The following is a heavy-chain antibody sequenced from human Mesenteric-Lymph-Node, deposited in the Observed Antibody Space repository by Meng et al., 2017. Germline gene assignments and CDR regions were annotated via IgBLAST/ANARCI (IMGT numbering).Heavy chain of an antibody. CDR3: TRSYIGAGGNFKY. D-gene: IGHD1-26*01. V-gene: IGHV4-4*03. CDR1: GDSIGSNW. J-gene: IGHJ4*02. CDR2: IHHSGTT. Sequence: QVELQESGPGLVKPPGTLSLTCAVSGDSIGSNWWSWVRQSPGEGLEWIGEIHHSGTTDYNPSLKSRVTISVDKSKNQLSLKLTSVTAADTAVYYCTRSYIGAGGNFKYWGQGTLVTVSS.